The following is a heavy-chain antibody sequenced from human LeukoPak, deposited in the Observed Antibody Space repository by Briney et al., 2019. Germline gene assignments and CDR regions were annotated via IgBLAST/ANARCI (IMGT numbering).Heavy chain of an antibody. Sequence: PGGSLRLSCAGSGFRFSRYAMSGVGQAPGKGVEYVSGVSGSVGSTYYADSVNCRSTISRDNSMTPLYLQIDSLRAEDTAVYYCATRLAGYTSVYRQYYFDFWGQGILVTVSS. J-gene: IGHJ4*02. CDR1: GFRFSRYA. D-gene: IGHD5-18*01. CDR3: ATRLAGYTSVYRQYYFDF. CDR2: VSGSVGST. V-gene: IGHV3-23*01.